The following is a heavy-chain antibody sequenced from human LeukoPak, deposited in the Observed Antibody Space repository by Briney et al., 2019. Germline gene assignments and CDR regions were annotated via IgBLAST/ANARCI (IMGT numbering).Heavy chain of an antibody. D-gene: IGHD4-11*01. Sequence: SETLSLTCTVSGGSISSYYWSWIRQPPGKGLEWIGNIYYSGSTNYNPSLKSRVTISVDTSKNQFSLKLSSVTAADTAVYYCARARSYSNYYFDYWGQGTLVTVSS. CDR2: IYYSGST. J-gene: IGHJ4*02. V-gene: IGHV4-59*01. CDR1: GGSISSYY. CDR3: ARARSYSNYYFDY.